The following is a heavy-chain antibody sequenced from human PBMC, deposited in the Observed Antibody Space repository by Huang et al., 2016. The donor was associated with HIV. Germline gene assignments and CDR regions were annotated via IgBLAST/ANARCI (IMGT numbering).Heavy chain of an antibody. CDR1: GYSIGSGGHY. J-gene: IGHJ4*02. V-gene: IGHV4-30-4*08. CDR3: SRALYYHGSGSYSDY. D-gene: IGHD3-10*01. CDR2: IYYSGST. Sequence: QVQLQESGPGLVKPSQTLSLTCTVSGYSIGSGGHYWSWLRQPPGKVLEWIGFIYYSGSTYHNPSLKSRVTISVDTSKNQFALKLSSVTAADTAVYFCSRALYYHGSGSYSDYWGRGTLVTVSS.